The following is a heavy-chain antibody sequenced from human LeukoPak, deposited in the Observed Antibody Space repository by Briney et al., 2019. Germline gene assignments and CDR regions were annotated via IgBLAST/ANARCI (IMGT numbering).Heavy chain of an antibody. D-gene: IGHD5-12*01. CDR1: GYTFTGYY. Sequence: GASVEVSCKASGYTFTGYYMHWVRQAPGQGLEWMGWINPNSGGTNYAQKFQGRVTMTRDTSISTAYMELSRLRSDDTAVYYCVSPVIVATMAAFDYWGQGTLVTVSS. V-gene: IGHV1-2*02. J-gene: IGHJ4*02. CDR3: VSPVIVATMAAFDY. CDR2: INPNSGGT.